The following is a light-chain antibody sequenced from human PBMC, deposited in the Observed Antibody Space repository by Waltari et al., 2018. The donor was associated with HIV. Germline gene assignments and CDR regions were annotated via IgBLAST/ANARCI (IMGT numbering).Light chain of an antibody. J-gene: IGKJ3*01. CDR1: QTLVSSDGNTY. Sequence: DVVLTQSPVYLPVTLGQPASISCKSSQTLVSSDGNTYLNWFQQRPGQSPWRLIYKVSYRDFGVSDRFSGSGSGTDFKLKISRVEAEDVGDYFCLQTTHWPPFSFGPGTKVDF. V-gene: IGKV2-30*01. CDR2: KVS. CDR3: LQTTHWPPFS.